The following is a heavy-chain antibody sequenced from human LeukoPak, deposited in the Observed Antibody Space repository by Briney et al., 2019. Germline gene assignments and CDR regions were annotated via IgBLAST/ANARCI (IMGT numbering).Heavy chain of an antibody. V-gene: IGHV1-2*02. CDR2: INPDSGGT. CDR1: GYTFTGAY. D-gene: IGHD6-13*01. CDR3: ARVKYRAAGDKQH. Sequence: ASVKVSCKASGYTFTGAYIHWVRQAPGQGLEWMGWINPDSGGTNYAQKFQGRVTMTRDTSITTVYMELSSLRSDDTAVYYCARVKYRAAGDKQHWGRGTLVTVSS. J-gene: IGHJ1*01.